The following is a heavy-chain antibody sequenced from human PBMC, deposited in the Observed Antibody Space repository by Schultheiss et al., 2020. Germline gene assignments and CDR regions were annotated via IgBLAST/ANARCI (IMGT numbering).Heavy chain of an antibody. V-gene: IGHV4-31*03. J-gene: IGHJ2*01. CDR2: IYYSGST. CDR1: GGSISSGGYY. CDR3: ARQPTDLSNWYFDL. Sequence: SETLSLTCTVSGGSISSGGYYWSWIRQHPGKGLEWIGYIYYSGSTYYNPSLKSRVTISVDTSKNQFSLKLSSVTAADTAVYYCARQPTDLSNWYFDLWGRGTLVTGSS.